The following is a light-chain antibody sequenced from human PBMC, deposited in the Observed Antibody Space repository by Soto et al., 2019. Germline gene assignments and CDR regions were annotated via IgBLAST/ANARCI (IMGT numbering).Light chain of an antibody. V-gene: IGKV3-11*01. CDR1: QSVSSY. CDR3: QQRSNWIT. CDR2: DAS. J-gene: IGKJ5*01. Sequence: ELVLTQSPATLSLSPGERATLSCRASQSVSSYLAWYQQKPGQAPRLLIYDASNRATGIPARFSGSGSGTDFTLTISSLEPEDFAVYDCQQRSNWITFGQGTRLEIK.